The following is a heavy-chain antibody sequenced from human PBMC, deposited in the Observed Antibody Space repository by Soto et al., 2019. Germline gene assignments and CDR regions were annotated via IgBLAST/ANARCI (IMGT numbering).Heavy chain of an antibody. CDR3: ARDKLLPPQDYYYGMDV. CDR1: GGSISSSSYY. CDR2: IYYSGST. Sequence: SETLSLTCTVSGGSISSSSYYWGWIRQPPGKGLEWIGSIYYSGSTYYNPSLKSRVTISVDTSKNQFSLKLSSVTAADTAVYYCARDKLLPPQDYYYGMDVWGQGTTVTVSS. J-gene: IGHJ6*02. V-gene: IGHV4-39*02. D-gene: IGHD3-22*01.